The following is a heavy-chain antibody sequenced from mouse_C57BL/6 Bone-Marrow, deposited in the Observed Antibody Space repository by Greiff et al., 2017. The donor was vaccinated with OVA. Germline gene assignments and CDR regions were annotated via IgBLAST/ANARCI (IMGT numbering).Heavy chain of an antibody. CDR3: ARSPLYYGSSPLDY. CDR2: IDPSDSET. D-gene: IGHD1-1*01. V-gene: IGHV1-52*01. Sequence: QVQLQQPGAELVRPGSSVKLSCKASGYTFTSYWMHWVKQRPIQGLEWIGNIDPSDSETHYNQKFKDKATLTVDKSSSTAYMQLSSLTSEDSAVYYCARSPLYYGSSPLDYWGQGTTLTVSS. J-gene: IGHJ2*01. CDR1: GYTFTSYW.